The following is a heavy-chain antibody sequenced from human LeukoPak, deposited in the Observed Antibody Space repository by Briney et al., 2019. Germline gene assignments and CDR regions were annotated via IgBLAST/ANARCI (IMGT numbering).Heavy chain of an antibody. CDR1: RGTFSNLA. D-gene: IGHD6-6*01. CDR2: IIPAFGTL. Sequence: ASVKVSCKASRGTFSNLAFSWVRHAPGQGLEWMGGIIPAFGTLSYPQRFHGRVTISTDESTSSVYMELSGLRSEDTAVYYCSTRGGSTSSLDSWGQGTLV. V-gene: IGHV1-69*05. J-gene: IGHJ4*02. CDR3: STRGGSTSSLDS.